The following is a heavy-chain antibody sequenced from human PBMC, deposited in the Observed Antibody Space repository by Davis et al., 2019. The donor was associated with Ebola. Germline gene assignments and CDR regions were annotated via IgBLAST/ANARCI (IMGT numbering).Heavy chain of an antibody. J-gene: IGHJ3*01. CDR2: TYFRSTWYT. V-gene: IGHV6-1*01. CDR1: GDSVSSKIAA. Sequence: SQTLSLTCAISGDSVSSKIAAWTWIRQSTSRGLEWLGRTYFRSTWYTDYAVSLKGRITLNTDTSKNLFSLHLTSVTPEDTAVYYCVKSYYLDYCDLWGQGTMVTVSS. D-gene: IGHD3-10*01. CDR3: VKSYYLDYCDL.